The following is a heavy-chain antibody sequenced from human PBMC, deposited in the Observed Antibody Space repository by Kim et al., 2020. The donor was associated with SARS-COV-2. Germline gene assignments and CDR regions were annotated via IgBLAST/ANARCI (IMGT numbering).Heavy chain of an antibody. CDR2: IIPIFGTA. CDR3: ARDLYCSGGSCSGHWFDP. D-gene: IGHD2-15*01. Sequence: SVKVSCKASGGTFSSYAISWVRQAPGQGLEWMGGIIPIFGTANYAQKFQGRVTITADESTSTAYMELSSLRSEDTAVYYCARDLYCSGGSCSGHWFDPWGQGTLVTVSS. V-gene: IGHV1-69*13. CDR1: GGTFSSYA. J-gene: IGHJ5*02.